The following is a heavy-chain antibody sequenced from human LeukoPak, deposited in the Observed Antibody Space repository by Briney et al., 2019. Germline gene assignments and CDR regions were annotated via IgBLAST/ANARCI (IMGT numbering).Heavy chain of an antibody. V-gene: IGHV3-23*01. J-gene: IGHJ6*02. CDR1: GFTFSSYA. CDR3: AKDPPPTYDSSGYAPYYYGMDV. CDR2: ISGSGGST. Sequence: GASLRLSCAASGFTFSSYAMSWVRQAPGKGLEWVSAISGSGGSTYYADSVKGRFTISRDNSKNTLYLQMNSLRAEDTAVYYCAKDPPPTYDSSGYAPYYYGMDVWGQGTTVTVSS. D-gene: IGHD3-22*01.